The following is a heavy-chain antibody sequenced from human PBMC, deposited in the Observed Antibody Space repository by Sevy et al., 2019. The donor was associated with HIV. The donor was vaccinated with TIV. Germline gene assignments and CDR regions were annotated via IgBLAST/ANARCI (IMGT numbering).Heavy chain of an antibody. CDR1: GFTYDDYA. V-gene: IGHV3-9*01. Sequence: GGSLSLSCAASGFTYDDYAMHWVRQTPGKGLEWVPGISWNSGSIDYADSVKGRFTISRDNAKKSMYLQMNSLKAEDSALDFCEKDNTVAVAGAFDFWGQGTMVTVSS. D-gene: IGHD6-19*01. CDR2: ISWNSGSI. CDR3: EKDNTVAVAGAFDF. J-gene: IGHJ3*01.